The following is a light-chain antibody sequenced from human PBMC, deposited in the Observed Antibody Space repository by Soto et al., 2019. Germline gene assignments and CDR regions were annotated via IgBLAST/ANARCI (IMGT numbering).Light chain of an antibody. CDR3: CSYAGSSPRWV. CDR1: SSYVGSYNL. J-gene: IGLJ3*02. Sequence: HSALTQPASVSGSPGQSITISCTGTSSYVGSYNLVSWYQQHPGKAPKLMIYEGSKRPSGVSNRFSCSKSGNTASLTISGLQAEDEADYYCCSYAGSSPRWVFGGGTKLTVL. V-gene: IGLV2-23*01. CDR2: EGS.